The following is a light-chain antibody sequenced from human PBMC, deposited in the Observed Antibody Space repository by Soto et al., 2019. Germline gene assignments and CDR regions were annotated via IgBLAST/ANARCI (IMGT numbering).Light chain of an antibody. J-gene: IGLJ3*02. CDR2: DVG. Sequence: QSVLTQPRSVSGSPGQSVTISCTGTSSDVGGYNYVSWYQQHPGEVPKLMIYDVGKRPSGVPDRFSGSKSGNTASLTISGLQAEDEADYYCCSYAGSYSWVFGGGTKLTVL. CDR3: CSYAGSYSWV. CDR1: SSDVGGYNY. V-gene: IGLV2-11*01.